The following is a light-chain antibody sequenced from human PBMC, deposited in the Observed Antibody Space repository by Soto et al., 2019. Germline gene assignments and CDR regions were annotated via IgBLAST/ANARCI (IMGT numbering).Light chain of an antibody. Sequence: QSALTQPASVSGSPGQSITISCTGTSSDVGSYNLVSWYQQHPGKAPKLMIYEGSKRPSGVSHRFSGSKSGNTASLTISGLQAEDVADYYCCSYAGSSTYVFGTGTKVTVL. CDR1: SSDVGSYNL. V-gene: IGLV2-23*01. J-gene: IGLJ1*01. CDR3: CSYAGSSTYV. CDR2: EGS.